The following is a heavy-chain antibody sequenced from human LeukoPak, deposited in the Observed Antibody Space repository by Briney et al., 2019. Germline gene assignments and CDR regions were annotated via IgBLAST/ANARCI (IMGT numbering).Heavy chain of an antibody. CDR1: GGSLSGYY. Sequence: SETLSLTCAVYGGSLSGYYWSWIRQPPGKGLEWIGEINHSGSTNYNPSLKSRVTISVDTSKNQFSLKLSSVTAADTAVYYCARGSQINFPRYDYVWGSYRAPFDYWGQGTLVTVSS. CDR3: ARGSQINFPRYDYVWGSYRAPFDY. J-gene: IGHJ4*02. D-gene: IGHD3-16*02. V-gene: IGHV4-34*01. CDR2: INHSGST.